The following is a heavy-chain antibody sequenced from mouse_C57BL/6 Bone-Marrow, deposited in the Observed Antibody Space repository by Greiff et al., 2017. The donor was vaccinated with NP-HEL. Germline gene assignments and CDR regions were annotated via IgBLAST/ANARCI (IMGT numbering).Heavy chain of an antibody. J-gene: IGHJ2*01. CDR3: ARLLGG. CDR1: VYTFTSYW. Sequence: QFQLQQPVAELVKPGASVKLSCKASVYTFTSYWMHWVTQRPGQGLEWIGLIHPNSGSTNYNEKFKSKATLTVDKSSSTAYMQLSSLTSEDSAVYYCARLLGGWGQGTTLTVSS. D-gene: IGHD1-1*01. V-gene: IGHV1-64*01. CDR2: IHPNSGST.